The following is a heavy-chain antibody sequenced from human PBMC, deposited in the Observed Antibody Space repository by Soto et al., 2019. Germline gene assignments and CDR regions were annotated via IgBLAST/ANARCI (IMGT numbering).Heavy chain of an antibody. CDR2: INAGNGNT. CDR3: ARGHLAVVPVASWFYYMDV. J-gene: IGHJ6*03. D-gene: IGHD2-2*01. V-gene: IGHV1-3*01. CDR1: GYTFTNYA. Sequence: ASVKGSCKASGYTFTNYAVHWVRQAPGQRLEWMGWINAGNGNTRFSQNLQGRVTITRDTSARTVYMELSSLRPEDTAVYYCARGHLAVVPVASWFYYMDVWGKGTTVTVSS.